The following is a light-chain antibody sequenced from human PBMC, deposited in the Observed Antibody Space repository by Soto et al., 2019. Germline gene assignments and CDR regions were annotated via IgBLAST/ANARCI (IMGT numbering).Light chain of an antibody. CDR3: CSYAGSSTYV. CDR1: SSDVGSYNV. CDR2: EGS. J-gene: IGLJ1*01. V-gene: IGLV2-23*01. Sequence: QSALTQPASVSGSPGQSIPISCRGTSSDVGSYNVVSWYQQYPGKAPKLRIYEGSKRPSGVSNRFSGSKSGNTASLTISGLQAEDEADYYCCSYAGSSTYVFGTGTKLTVL.